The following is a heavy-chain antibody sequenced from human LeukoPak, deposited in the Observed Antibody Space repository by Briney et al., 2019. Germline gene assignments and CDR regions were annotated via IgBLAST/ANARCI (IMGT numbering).Heavy chain of an antibody. CDR3: AINSGYDFDYYYYYYMDV. Sequence: GASVKVSCKASGYTFTGYYMHWVRQAPGQGLEWMGWINPNSGGTNYAQKFQGRVTMTRDTSISTAYMELSRLRSDDTAVYYCAINSGYDFDYYYYYYMDVWGKGTTVTISS. CDR1: GYTFTGYY. D-gene: IGHD5-12*01. J-gene: IGHJ6*03. V-gene: IGHV1-2*02. CDR2: INPNSGGT.